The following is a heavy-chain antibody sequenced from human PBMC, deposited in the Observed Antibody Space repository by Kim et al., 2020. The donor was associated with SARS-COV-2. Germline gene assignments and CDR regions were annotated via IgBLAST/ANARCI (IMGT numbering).Heavy chain of an antibody. CDR2: ISYDGNSK. CDR3: ARDLKGFFDWLRSRFFYYSGRDV. D-gene: IGHD3-9*01. CDR1: GFTFSNYG. V-gene: IGHV3-30*03. Sequence: GGSLRLSCAASGFTFSNYGMHWVRQAPGKGLEWVAVISYDGNSKYYAGSVKGRFTISRDNSKNTLYLQMNSLGAEDTAVYYCARDLKGFFDWLRSRFFYYSGRDVWGQGTTVTGSS. J-gene: IGHJ6*02.